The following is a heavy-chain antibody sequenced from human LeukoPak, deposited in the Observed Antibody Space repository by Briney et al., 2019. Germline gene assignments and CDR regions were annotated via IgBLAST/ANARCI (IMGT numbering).Heavy chain of an antibody. J-gene: IGHJ4*02. Sequence: ASVTVSCKASGYTFTGYYMHWVRQAPGQGLEWMGWINPNSGGTNYAQKFQGRVTMTRDTSISTAYMELSRLRSDDTAVYYCARDIGIEYSSSTAANYFDYWGQGTLVTVSS. CDR3: ARDIGIEYSSSTAANYFDY. V-gene: IGHV1-2*02. CDR1: GYTFTGYY. D-gene: IGHD6-6*01. CDR2: INPNSGGT.